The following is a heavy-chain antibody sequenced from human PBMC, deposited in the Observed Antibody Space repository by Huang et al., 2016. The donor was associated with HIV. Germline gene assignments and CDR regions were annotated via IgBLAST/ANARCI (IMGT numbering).Heavy chain of an antibody. D-gene: IGHD3-22*01. CDR3: ATVYRRFRNHDSGDYYFDY. Sequence: QVQLVQYGAEVKKHGASVKVYCKVSGYTLTELSIHWVRQAPGKGLEWIGGLDPEYGETIYAQMFQGRVTMTQDTSTDTAYMELSSLRSEDTAVYYCATVYRRFRNHDSGDYYFDYWDQGTLVTVSS. CDR1: GYTLTELS. CDR2: LDPEYGET. V-gene: IGHV1-24*01. J-gene: IGHJ4*02.